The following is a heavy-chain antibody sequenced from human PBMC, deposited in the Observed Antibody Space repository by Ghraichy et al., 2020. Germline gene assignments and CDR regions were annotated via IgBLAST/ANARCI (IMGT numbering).Heavy chain of an antibody. D-gene: IGHD3-3*01. CDR2: IRSKANSYAT. Sequence: GGSLRLSCAASGFTFSGSAMHWVRQASGKGLEWVGRIRSKANSYATAYAASVKGRFTISRDDSKNTAYLQMNSLKTEDTAVYYCTTAYDFWSGYYTEYFQHWGQGTLVTVSS. CDR3: TTAYDFWSGYYTEYFQH. CDR1: GFTFSGSA. J-gene: IGHJ1*01. V-gene: IGHV3-73*01.